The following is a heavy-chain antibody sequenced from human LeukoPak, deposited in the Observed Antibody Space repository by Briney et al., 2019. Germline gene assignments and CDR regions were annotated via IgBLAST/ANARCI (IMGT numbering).Heavy chain of an antibody. D-gene: IGHD3/OR15-3a*01. Sequence: SETLSLTCTVSGVTISSNYSYWGWIRQPPGMGLEWIGSIYYTGNTYYNASLKSQVSISIDTSKNQFSLKLTSVTAADTAVYYCARQTGSGLFILPGGQGTLVTVSS. V-gene: IGHV4-39*01. CDR3: ARQTGSGLFILP. J-gene: IGHJ4*02. CDR2: IYYTGNT. CDR1: GVTISSNYSY.